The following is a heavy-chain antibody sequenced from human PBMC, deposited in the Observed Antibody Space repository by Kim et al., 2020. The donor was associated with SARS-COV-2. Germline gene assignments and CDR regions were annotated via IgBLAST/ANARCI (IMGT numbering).Heavy chain of an antibody. Sequence: SETLSLTCTVSGGSVSSTTYYWGWIRQSPGKGLEWIGSAYYTGSTYYNPSLKSRVTISSDPSKNQFSLNLWNVTAADTSVYYCARRRGYTSSWSLDFWGQGIPVTVSS. CDR3: ARRRGYTSSWSLDF. CDR2: AYYTGST. V-gene: IGHV4-39*01. CDR1: GGSVSSTTYY. D-gene: IGHD6-13*01. J-gene: IGHJ4*02.